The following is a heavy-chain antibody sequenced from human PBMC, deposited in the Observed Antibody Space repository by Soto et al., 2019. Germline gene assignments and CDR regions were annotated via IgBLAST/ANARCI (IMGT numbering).Heavy chain of an antibody. D-gene: IGHD6-6*01. CDR1: GFTFSSYS. V-gene: IGHV3-21*01. CDR3: ARDLIAARPYYFDY. Sequence: GGSLRLSCAASGFTFSSYSMNWVRQAPGKGLEWVSSISSSSSYIYYADSVKGRFTISRDNAKNSLYLQMNSLRADDTVVYYCARDLIAARPYYFDYWGQGTLVTVSS. J-gene: IGHJ4*02. CDR2: ISSSSSYI.